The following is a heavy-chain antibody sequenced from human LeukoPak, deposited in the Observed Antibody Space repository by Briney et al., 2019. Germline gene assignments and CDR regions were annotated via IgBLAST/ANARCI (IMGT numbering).Heavy chain of an antibody. Sequence: GGSLRLSCAASGFTFSSYWMSWVRQAPGKGLEWVANIKQDGSEKYYVDSVKGRFTISRDNAKSSLYLQMNSLRAEDTAVYYCARENVVVPAAIHLYYYGMDVWGQGTTVTVSS. V-gene: IGHV3-7*01. CDR3: ARENVVVPAAIHLYYYGMDV. J-gene: IGHJ6*02. D-gene: IGHD2-2*02. CDR2: IKQDGSEK. CDR1: GFTFSSYW.